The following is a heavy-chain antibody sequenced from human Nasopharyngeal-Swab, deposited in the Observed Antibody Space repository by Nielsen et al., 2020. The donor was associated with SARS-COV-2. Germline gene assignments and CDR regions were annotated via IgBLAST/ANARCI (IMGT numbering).Heavy chain of an antibody. V-gene: IGHV4-34*01. Sequence: SETLSLTCAVYGGSFSGYYWSWIRQPPGKGLEWIGEINHSGSTNYNPSLKSRVTISVDTSKNQFSLKLSSVTAADTAVYYCARGVGDGYNKDWFDPWGQGTLVTVSS. CDR1: GGSFSGYY. J-gene: IGHJ5*02. D-gene: IGHD5-24*01. CDR3: ARGVGDGYNKDWFDP. CDR2: INHSGST.